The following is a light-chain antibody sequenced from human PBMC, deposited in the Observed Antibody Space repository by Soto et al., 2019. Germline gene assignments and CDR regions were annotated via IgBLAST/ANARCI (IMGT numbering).Light chain of an antibody. CDR2: AAS. J-gene: IGKJ4*01. V-gene: IGKV1-9*01. CDR1: QGISSY. CDR3: QQLNSYPLT. Sequence: DIQLTQSPSFLSASVGDRVTITCRASQGISSYLAWYQEKPGKVPKLLIYAASTLQSGVPSRFSGSGSGTEFTLTISSLQPEDFATYYCQQLNSYPLTFGGGTKVESK.